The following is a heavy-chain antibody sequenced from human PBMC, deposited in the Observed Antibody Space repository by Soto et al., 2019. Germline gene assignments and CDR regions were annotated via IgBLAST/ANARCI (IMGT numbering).Heavy chain of an antibody. J-gene: IGHJ6*02. D-gene: IGHD2-2*01. V-gene: IGHV4-4*07. Sequence: PSETLSLTCTVSVGSISSYYWSWIRQPAGKGLDWIGRIYTSGSTNYNPSLKSRVTMSVDTSKNQFSLKLSSVTAADTAVYYCARVGSGGVVVPAANYYHYGMDVWGQGTPVTVSS. CDR2: IYTSGST. CDR1: VGSISSYY. CDR3: ARVGSGGVVVPAANYYHYGMDV.